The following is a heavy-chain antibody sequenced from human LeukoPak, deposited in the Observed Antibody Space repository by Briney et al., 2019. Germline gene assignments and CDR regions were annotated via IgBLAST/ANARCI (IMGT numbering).Heavy chain of an antibody. J-gene: IGHJ6*02. Sequence: ASVKVSCKVSGYTLTELSMHWVRQAPGQRLEWMGWINAGNGNTKYSQKFQGRVTITRDTSASTAYMELSSLRSEDTAVYYCARYIVVVPAAPGIDYGMDVWGQGTTVTVSS. V-gene: IGHV1-3*01. CDR3: ARYIVVVPAAPGIDYGMDV. D-gene: IGHD2-2*01. CDR1: GYTLTELS. CDR2: INAGNGNT.